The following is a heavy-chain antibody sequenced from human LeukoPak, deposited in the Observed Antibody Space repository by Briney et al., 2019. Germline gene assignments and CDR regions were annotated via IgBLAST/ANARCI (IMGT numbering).Heavy chain of an antibody. CDR3: ASVFES. Sequence: GGSLRLACAASGWMHGVRQAPGKGLVWVSGINHDGTGTYYADSVKGRFTISRDNAKNTVYLQMNSLSAEDTAVYYCASVFESWGQGFLVTVSS. J-gene: IGHJ4*02. V-gene: IGHV3-74*01. CDR1: GW. CDR2: INHDGTGT.